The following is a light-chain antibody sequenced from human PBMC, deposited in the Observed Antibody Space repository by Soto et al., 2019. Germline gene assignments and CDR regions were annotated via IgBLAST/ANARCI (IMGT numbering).Light chain of an antibody. V-gene: IGKV1-33*01. J-gene: IGKJ3*01. Sequence: DIQMTQSPSSLSASVGDRVTITCQASQDISNYLNWYQLKPGKAPKLLIYDASNLETGVPSRFSGSGSGTGFTFTISSLQPEDVATYYCQQFDNLFTFGPGTKVDIK. CDR3: QQFDNLFT. CDR1: QDISNY. CDR2: DAS.